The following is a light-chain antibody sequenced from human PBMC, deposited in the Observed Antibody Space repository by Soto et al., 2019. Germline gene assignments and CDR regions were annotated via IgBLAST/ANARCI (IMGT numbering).Light chain of an antibody. V-gene: IGKV1-39*01. Sequence: DIQMTQSPSSLSASVGDRVTITCRASQSISNSLNWYQRKPGRAPKLLIYAASSLQSGVPSRFSGSGYGTEFTLTISSLQPEDFATYYCLQDFNYPLTFGGGTKVDI. CDR3: LQDFNYPLT. CDR2: AAS. J-gene: IGKJ4*01. CDR1: QSISNS.